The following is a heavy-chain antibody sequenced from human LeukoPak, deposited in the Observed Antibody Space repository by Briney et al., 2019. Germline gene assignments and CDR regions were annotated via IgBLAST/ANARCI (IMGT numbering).Heavy chain of an antibody. CDR3: ARGAPDFWSGLCDY. CDR1: GYTFTHYY. D-gene: IGHD3-3*01. Sequence: VASVKVSCKASGYTFTHYYMHWVRPAPGQGLEWMGWINPNSGGTNSAQKFQGRVTMTRDTSISTAYMELSRLRSDDTAVYYCARGAPDFWSGLCDYWGEGSLVTVSS. V-gene: IGHV1-2*02. CDR2: INPNSGGT. J-gene: IGHJ4*02.